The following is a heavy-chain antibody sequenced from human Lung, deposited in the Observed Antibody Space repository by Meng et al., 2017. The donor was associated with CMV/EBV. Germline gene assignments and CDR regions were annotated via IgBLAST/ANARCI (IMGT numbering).Heavy chain of an antibody. CDR2: IHPHRGDT. D-gene: IGHD7-27*01. Sequence: ASVKVSCKASGYTFTAHYFHWVRQAPGQGLEWMGWIHPHRGDTNYAQQFQGRVTLTRDTSINTGYMELTRLTSDDTAVYYCARDNNWGPDYWGQGTRVTVGS. CDR3: ARDNNWGPDY. V-gene: IGHV1-2*02. CDR1: GYTFTAHY. J-gene: IGHJ4*02.